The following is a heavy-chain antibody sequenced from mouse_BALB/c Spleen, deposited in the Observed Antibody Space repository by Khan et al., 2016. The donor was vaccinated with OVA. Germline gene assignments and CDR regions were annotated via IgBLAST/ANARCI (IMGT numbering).Heavy chain of an antibody. CDR1: GYTLTDYG. D-gene: IGHD2-1*01. CDR2: INTYTGEA. V-gene: IGHV9-3-1*01. CDR3: SRSNGNYWFAY. Sequence: QIQLVQSGPELKKPGETVKISCKASGYTLTDYGMNWVKQAPGKGLKWMGWINTYTGEATYADDFKGRFAFSLETSANTAYLQINNLKTEDTATYFCSRSNGNYWFAYWGQGTLVPVSA. J-gene: IGHJ3*01.